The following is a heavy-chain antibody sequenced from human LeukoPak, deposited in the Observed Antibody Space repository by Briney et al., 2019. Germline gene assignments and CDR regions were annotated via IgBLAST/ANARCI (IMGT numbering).Heavy chain of an antibody. V-gene: IGHV3-20*04. CDR2: INWNGGST. D-gene: IGHD3-9*01. Sequence: PGGSLRLSCAASGFTFDDYGMSWVRQAPGKGLEWVSGINWNGGSTGYADSVKGRFTISRDNAKNSLYLQMNSLRAEDTAVYYCARDQLRYRTGYYYYYMDVWGKGTTVTISS. CDR3: ARDQLRYRTGYYYYYMDV. J-gene: IGHJ6*03. CDR1: GFTFDDYG.